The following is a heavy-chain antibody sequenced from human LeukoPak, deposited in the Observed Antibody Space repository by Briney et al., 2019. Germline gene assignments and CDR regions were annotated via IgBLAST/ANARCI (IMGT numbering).Heavy chain of an antibody. V-gene: IGHV5-51*01. CDR2: IYPGGSDT. Sequence: GESLKISCKGSGYSFTNYWIGWVRQMPGKGLEWMGIIYPGGSDTRYSPSFQGQVTISADKSISTAYLQWNSLKASDTAMYYCARSYYDSSGYYSLGVLDIWGQGTVVTVSS. CDR3: ARSYYDSSGYYSLGVLDI. CDR1: GYSFTNYW. D-gene: IGHD3-22*01. J-gene: IGHJ3*02.